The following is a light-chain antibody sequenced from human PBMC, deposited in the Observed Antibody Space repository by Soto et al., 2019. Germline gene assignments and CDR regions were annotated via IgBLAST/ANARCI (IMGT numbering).Light chain of an antibody. Sequence: EIVFTQSPGTLSLSPGERATLSCRASQSVSSSYLAWYQQKPGQAPRLLIYGASSRETGIPDRFSGSGSGTEFTLTISRLEPEDFAVYYCQQYGSLPGTFGQGTKVDIK. CDR2: GAS. CDR3: QQYGSLPGT. CDR1: QSVSSSY. J-gene: IGKJ1*01. V-gene: IGKV3-20*01.